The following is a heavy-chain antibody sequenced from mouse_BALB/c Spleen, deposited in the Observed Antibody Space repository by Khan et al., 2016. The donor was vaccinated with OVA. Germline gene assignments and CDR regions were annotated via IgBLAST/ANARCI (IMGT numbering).Heavy chain of an antibody. V-gene: IGHV14-3*02. CDR2: IDPANGNT. J-gene: IGHJ2*01. D-gene: IGHD1-1*01. CDR3: ATYFFGSSRYFDY. Sequence: VQLKQSGAELVKPGASVKLSCTASGFNIKDTYMHWVKQRPEQGLEWIGRIDPANGNTKYDPKFQGKATITAGKSSNTAYLQLSSLTSEGTAVYYCATYFFGSSRYFDYWGQGTTLTVSS. CDR1: GFNIKDTY.